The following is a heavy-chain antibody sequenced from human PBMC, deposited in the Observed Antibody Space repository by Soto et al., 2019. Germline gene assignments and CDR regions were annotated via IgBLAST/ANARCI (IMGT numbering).Heavy chain of an antibody. J-gene: IGHJ4*02. CDR2: IRYDGSNK. D-gene: IGHD3-9*01. CDR3: ARYSSILRYSVSSSFDY. Sequence: GGSLRLSCAASGFTFSSYGMHWVRQAPGKGLEWVAVIRYDGSNKYYADSVKGRFTISRDNSKNTLYLQMNSLRAEDTDVYYCARYSSILRYSVSSSFDYWGQGTLVTVSS. V-gene: IGHV3-33*01. CDR1: GFTFSSYG.